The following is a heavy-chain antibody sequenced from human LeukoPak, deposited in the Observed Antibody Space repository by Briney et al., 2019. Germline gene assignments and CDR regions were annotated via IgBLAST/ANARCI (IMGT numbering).Heavy chain of an antibody. Sequence: GRSLRLSCAASGFTFSSYGMHWVRQAPGKGLERVAVISYDGSNKYYADSVKGRFTISRDNSKNTLYLQMNSLRAEDTAVYYCAKDKMFYYDSSGYYPDAFDIWGQGTMVTVSS. D-gene: IGHD3-22*01. CDR3: AKDKMFYYDSSGYYPDAFDI. J-gene: IGHJ3*02. V-gene: IGHV3-30*18. CDR2: ISYDGSNK. CDR1: GFTFSSYG.